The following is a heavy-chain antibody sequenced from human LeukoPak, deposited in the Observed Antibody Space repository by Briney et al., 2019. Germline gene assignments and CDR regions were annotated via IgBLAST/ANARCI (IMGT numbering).Heavy chain of an antibody. CDR1: GFTFISYY. Sequence: GRSLRLSCAASGFTFISYYMHWVRQAPGKGLEWVAVISYDGSNKYYADSVKGRFTISRDNSKNTLYLQMNSLRAEDTAVYYCARGQDWGQGTLVTVSS. CDR2: ISYDGSNK. CDR3: ARGQD. J-gene: IGHJ4*02. V-gene: IGHV3-30*03.